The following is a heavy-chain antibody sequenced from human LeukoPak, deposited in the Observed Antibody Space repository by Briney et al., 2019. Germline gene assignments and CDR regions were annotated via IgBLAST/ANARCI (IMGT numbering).Heavy chain of an antibody. CDR1: GGTFSSYA. J-gene: IGHJ4*02. Sequence: RASVKVSCKASGGTFSSYAISWVRQAPGQGLEWMGGIIPIFGTANYAQKFQGRVTITADESTSTAYMELSSLRSEDTAVYYCARTKDIVVVPAAAFNDYWGQGTLVTVSS. V-gene: IGHV1-69*13. CDR3: ARTKDIVVVPAAAFNDY. D-gene: IGHD2-2*01. CDR2: IIPIFGTA.